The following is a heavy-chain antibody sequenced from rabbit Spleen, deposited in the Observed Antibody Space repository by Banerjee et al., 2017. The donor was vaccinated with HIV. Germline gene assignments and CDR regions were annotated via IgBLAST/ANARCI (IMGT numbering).Heavy chain of an antibody. J-gene: IGHJ4*01. D-gene: IGHD6-1*01. V-gene: IGHV1S40*01. CDR2: IYISGGST. Sequence: QSLEESGGDLVKPGASLTLTCTASGFDLSSYYYMCWVRQAPGKGLEWIACIYISGGSTYYASWAKGRFTISETSSTTVTLQMTSLTAADTATYFCARETKWSVYAFDLWGPGTLVTVS. CDR1: GFDLSSYYY. CDR3: ARETKWSVYAFDL.